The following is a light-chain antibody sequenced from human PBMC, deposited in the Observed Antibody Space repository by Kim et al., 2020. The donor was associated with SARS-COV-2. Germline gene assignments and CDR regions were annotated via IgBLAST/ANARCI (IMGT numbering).Light chain of an antibody. J-gene: IGKJ4*01. CDR3: QQTFSTPLT. CDR1: QSISSY. CDR2: VAS. Sequence: ASVGDRVTITCRASQSISSYLNWYQQKPGRAPKLLIHVASSLQTGVPSRFSGSGSGTDFTLTISSLQPEDFATYYCQQTFSTPLTFGGGTKLEI. V-gene: IGKV1-39*01.